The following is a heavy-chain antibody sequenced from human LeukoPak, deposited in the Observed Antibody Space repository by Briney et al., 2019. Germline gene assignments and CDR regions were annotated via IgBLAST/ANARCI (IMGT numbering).Heavy chain of an antibody. Sequence: GGSLRLSCAASGFTFSTYGMHWVRQAPGKGLEWVAVIWYGGSNEYYADSVKGRFTISRDNSKNTVCLQMNSLRAEDTAVYYCARRPTPREHQIAAAGTGWFDPWGQGTLVTVSS. D-gene: IGHD6-13*01. J-gene: IGHJ5*02. V-gene: IGHV3-33*01. CDR3: ARRPTPREHQIAAAGTGWFDP. CDR2: IWYGGSNE. CDR1: GFTFSTYG.